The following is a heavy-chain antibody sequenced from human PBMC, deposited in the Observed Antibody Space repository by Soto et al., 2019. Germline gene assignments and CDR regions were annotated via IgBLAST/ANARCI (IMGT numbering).Heavy chain of an antibody. J-gene: IGHJ3*02. Sequence: QLQLQESGPGLVKPSETLSLTCTVSGGSISSSSYYWGWIRQPPGKGLEWIGNIYYSGSTYYNPSLKSRVTISVDTSKNQFSLKLSSVTAADTAVYYCARLLNTPVDAFDIWGQGTMVTVSS. V-gene: IGHV4-39*01. CDR2: IYYSGST. D-gene: IGHD2-2*02. CDR3: ARLLNTPVDAFDI. CDR1: GGSISSSSYY.